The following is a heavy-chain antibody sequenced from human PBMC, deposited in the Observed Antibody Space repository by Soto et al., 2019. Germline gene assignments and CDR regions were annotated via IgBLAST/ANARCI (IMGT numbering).Heavy chain of an antibody. Sequence: PGGSLRLSCAASGFTFSSYGMNWVRQAPGKGLEWVTVIWYDGSNKYYADSVKGRFTISRDNSKNTLYLQMNSLRAEDTAVYYCARVTGGVEQNWFDPWGQGTLVTVSS. V-gene: IGHV3-33*01. J-gene: IGHJ5*02. CDR1: GFTFSSYG. D-gene: IGHD2-8*02. CDR3: ARVTGGVEQNWFDP. CDR2: IWYDGSNK.